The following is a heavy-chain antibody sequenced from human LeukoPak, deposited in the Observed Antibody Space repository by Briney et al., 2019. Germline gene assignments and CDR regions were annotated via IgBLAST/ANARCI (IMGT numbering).Heavy chain of an antibody. Sequence: ASVMVSCKASGGTFSSYAISWVRQAPGQGLEWMGRIIPILGIANYAQKFQGRVTITADKSTSTAYMELSSLRSEDTAVYYCARDAPGRGYYYDSSGYLDYWGQGTLVTVSS. V-gene: IGHV1-69*04. CDR1: GGTFSSYA. CDR2: IIPILGIA. J-gene: IGHJ4*02. CDR3: ARDAPGRGYYYDSSGYLDY. D-gene: IGHD3-22*01.